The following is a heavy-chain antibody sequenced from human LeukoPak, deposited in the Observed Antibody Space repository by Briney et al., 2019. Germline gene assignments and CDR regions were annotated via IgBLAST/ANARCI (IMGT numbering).Heavy chain of an antibody. J-gene: IGHJ4*02. CDR1: GYTFNSYD. Sequence: ASVKVSCKASGYTFNSYDINWVRQATGQGLEWMGWMNPHSGNTGYAQKFQGRVTMTRNTSISTAYMDLSSLRSEDTAVYYWARIYFDSSGYYYGFDYWGQEPLVTVSS. CDR3: ARIYFDSSGYYYGFDY. CDR2: MNPHSGNT. V-gene: IGHV1-8*01. D-gene: IGHD3-22*01.